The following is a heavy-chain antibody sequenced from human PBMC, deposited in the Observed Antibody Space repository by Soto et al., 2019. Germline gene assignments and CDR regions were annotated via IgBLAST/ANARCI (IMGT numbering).Heavy chain of an antibody. V-gene: IGHV3-74*01. J-gene: IGHJ5*02. D-gene: IGHD2-2*01. Sequence: EVQLVESGGGLVQPGGSLRLSCAASGFTFSTYWMHWIRQVPGKGLEWVSGINSDASHTYYADSVKGRFTISRDNAKNTMPLEMNRLRAEDTAGYYCVRDGHCITTRCYGNRLEPWRQGTRVNASS. CDR1: GFTFSTYW. CDR3: VRDGHCITTRCYGNRLEP. CDR2: INSDASHT.